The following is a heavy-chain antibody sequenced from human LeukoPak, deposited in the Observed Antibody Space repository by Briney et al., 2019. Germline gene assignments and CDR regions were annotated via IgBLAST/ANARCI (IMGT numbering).Heavy chain of an antibody. Sequence: SETLSLTCTVSGGSISSGGYYWSWLRQHPGTGLEWIGYIYYSGSTYYNPSLKSRVTISVDTSKNQFSLKLSSVTAADTAVYYCASLILPMVRGVNWGQGTLVTVSS. V-gene: IGHV4-31*03. CDR1: GGSISSGGYY. CDR3: ASLILPMVRGVN. CDR2: IYYSGST. D-gene: IGHD3-10*01. J-gene: IGHJ4*02.